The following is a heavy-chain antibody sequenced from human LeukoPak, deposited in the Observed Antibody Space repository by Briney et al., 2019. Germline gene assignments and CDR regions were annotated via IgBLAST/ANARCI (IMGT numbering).Heavy chain of an antibody. J-gene: IGHJ4*02. Sequence: GASVKVSCKVSGYTLTELSMHWVRQAPGKGLEWMGGFDPEDGETIYAQKFQGRVTMTEDTSTDTAYMELSSLRSEDTAVYYCATGPPPQYYYDSSGYYDYWGQGTLVTVSS. CDR1: GYTLTELS. V-gene: IGHV1-24*01. D-gene: IGHD3-22*01. CDR2: FDPEDGET. CDR3: ATGPPPQYYYDSSGYYDY.